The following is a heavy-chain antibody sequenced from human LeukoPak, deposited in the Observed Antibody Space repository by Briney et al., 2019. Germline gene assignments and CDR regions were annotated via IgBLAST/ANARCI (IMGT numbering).Heavy chain of an antibody. Sequence: GGSLRLSCAASGFTVSSYYMSWVRQAPGEGLEWVSVIYSGGTTHYADSVRGRFTISRDNSKNTLYLQMNSLRAEDTAVYYCARDFYGSGSHRYFDLWGRGTLVTVSS. CDR3: ARDFYGSGSHRYFDL. J-gene: IGHJ2*01. CDR1: GFTVSSYY. D-gene: IGHD3-10*01. CDR2: IYSGGTT. V-gene: IGHV3-53*01.